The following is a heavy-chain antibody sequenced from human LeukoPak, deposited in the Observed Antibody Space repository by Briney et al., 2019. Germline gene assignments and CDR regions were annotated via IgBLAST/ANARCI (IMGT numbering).Heavy chain of an antibody. Sequence: ASVKVSCKASGYTFTSYAMNWVRQAPGQGLEWMGWINTNTGNPTYAQGFTGRFVFSLDTSVSTAYLQISSLKAEDTAVYYCARECSSGTHTHLYNWFDPWGQGTLVTVSS. CDR1: GYTFTSYA. CDR2: INTNTGNP. V-gene: IGHV7-4-1*02. CDR3: ARECSSGTHTHLYNWFDP. D-gene: IGHD6-19*01. J-gene: IGHJ5*02.